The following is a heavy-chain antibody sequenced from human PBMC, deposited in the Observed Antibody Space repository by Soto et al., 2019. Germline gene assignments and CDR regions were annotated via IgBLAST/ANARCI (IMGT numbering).Heavy chain of an antibody. V-gene: IGHV3-23*01. CDR1: EFTFRNYP. J-gene: IGHJ4*02. Sequence: EVQLLESGGGLVQPGGSLRLSCAASEFTFRNYPMSWVRQVPGKGLEWVSAISRNGDATYYADSVKGRFTSSRDNSKNTLYLQMNSLRAEDTATYFCAKGGEYCSGGSCNVPPGSDWGQGTLVTVSS. CDR2: ISRNGDAT. CDR3: AKGGEYCSGGSCNVPPGSD. D-gene: IGHD2-15*01.